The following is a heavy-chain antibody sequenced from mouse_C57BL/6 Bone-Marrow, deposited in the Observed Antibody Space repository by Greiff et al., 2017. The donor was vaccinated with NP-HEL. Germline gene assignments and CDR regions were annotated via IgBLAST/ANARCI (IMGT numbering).Heavy chain of an antibody. CDR1: GFTFSDYY. D-gene: IGHD2-4*01. V-gene: IGHV5-16*01. J-gene: IGHJ4*01. Sequence: EVKLVESEGGLVQPGSSMKLSCTASGFTFSDYYMAWVRPVPEKGLEWVANLNYDGSSTYYLDSLKSRFILSRYNAQNNLYLQVSSLKSEDTATYYCAREGGLRRRTYAMDYWGQGTSVTVSS. CDR2: LNYDGSST. CDR3: AREGGLRRRTYAMDY.